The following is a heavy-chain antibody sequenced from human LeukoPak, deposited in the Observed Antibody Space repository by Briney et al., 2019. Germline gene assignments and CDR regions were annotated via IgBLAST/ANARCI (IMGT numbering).Heavy chain of an antibody. V-gene: IGHV3-21*01. CDR2: ISSSSSYI. Sequence: PGGSLRLSCAASGFTFCSYSMNWVRQAPGKGLEWVSSISSSSSYIYYADSVKGRFTISRDNAKNSLYLQMNSLRAEDTAVYYCARESYLYYYDSSGYYNWFDPWGQGTLVTVSS. CDR3: ARESYLYYYDSSGYYNWFDP. CDR1: GFTFCSYS. J-gene: IGHJ5*02. D-gene: IGHD3-22*01.